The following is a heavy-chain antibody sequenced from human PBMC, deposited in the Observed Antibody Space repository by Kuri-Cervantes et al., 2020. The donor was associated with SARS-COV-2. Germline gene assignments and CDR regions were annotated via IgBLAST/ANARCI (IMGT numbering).Heavy chain of an antibody. CDR1: NYTIKSSFY. Sequence: ESLKISCSVFNYTIKSSFYWAWIRQAPGRGLEWIGSISDSGTTHYNPSLRGRVLMSVDTTMDTFSLTLRSVAASETAIYYCARWVGAFSYGSFWGRGIQVTVSS. D-gene: IGHD3-16*01. CDR2: ISDSGTT. J-gene: IGHJ4*02. CDR3: ARWVGAFSYGSF. V-gene: IGHV4-38-2*02.